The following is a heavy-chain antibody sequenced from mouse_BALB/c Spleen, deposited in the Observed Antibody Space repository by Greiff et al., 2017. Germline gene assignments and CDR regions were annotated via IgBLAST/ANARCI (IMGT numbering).Heavy chain of an antibody. J-gene: IGHJ4*01. CDR2: INPYNGAT. V-gene: IGHV1-31*01. CDR1: GYSFTGYY. Sequence: VQLQQSGPELVKPGASVKISCKASGYSFTGYYMHWVKQSHVKSLEWIGRINPYNGATSYNQNFKDKASLTVDKSSSTAYMELHSLTSEDSAVYYCARYYDYDAMDYWGQGTSVTVSS. D-gene: IGHD1-1*02. CDR3: ARYYDYDAMDY.